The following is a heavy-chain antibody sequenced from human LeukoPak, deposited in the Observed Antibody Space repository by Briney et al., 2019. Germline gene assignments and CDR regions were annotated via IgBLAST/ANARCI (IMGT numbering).Heavy chain of an antibody. CDR1: GFSFRNYW. J-gene: IGHJ4*02. D-gene: IGHD2-15*01. CDR3: ARDGGLHTNFDY. Sequence: GGSLRLSCAASGFSFRNYWMGWVRQAPGKGVEWVANTKPDGSAEYYADSVRGRFTASRDKANNLLYLQMNRLRAEDTAVYYCARDGGLHTNFDYWGQGTLLTVSS. V-gene: IGHV3-7*01. CDR2: TKPDGSAE.